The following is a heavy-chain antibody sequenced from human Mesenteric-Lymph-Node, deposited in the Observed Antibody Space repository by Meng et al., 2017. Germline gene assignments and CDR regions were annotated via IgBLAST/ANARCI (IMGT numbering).Heavy chain of an antibody. J-gene: IGHJ4*02. CDR1: GGSFSGYY. V-gene: IGHV4-34*01. Sequence: SETLSLTCAVYGGSFSGYYWSWIRQPPGKGLEWIGEINHSGSTNYNPSLKSRVTISVDTSKNQFSLKLSSVTAADTAVYYCARVDYGDPGRAGDYWGQGTLVTVSS. D-gene: IGHD4-17*01. CDR2: INHSGST. CDR3: ARVDYGDPGRAGDY.